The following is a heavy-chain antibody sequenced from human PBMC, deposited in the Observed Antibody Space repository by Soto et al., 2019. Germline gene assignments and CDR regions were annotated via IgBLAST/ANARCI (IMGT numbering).Heavy chain of an antibody. V-gene: IGHV1-18*01. Sequence: QVQLVQSGAEVKKSGASVKVSCKASGYTLTSYGISWVRQAPGQGLEWMGWISAYNGNTNYAQKLQGRVTMTTDTSTSTAYMELRSLRSDDTAVYYCARDIVVVPAAMYYYYGMDVWGQGTMVTVSS. CDR1: GYTLTSYG. CDR3: ARDIVVVPAAMYYYYGMDV. J-gene: IGHJ6*02. D-gene: IGHD2-2*01. CDR2: ISAYNGNT.